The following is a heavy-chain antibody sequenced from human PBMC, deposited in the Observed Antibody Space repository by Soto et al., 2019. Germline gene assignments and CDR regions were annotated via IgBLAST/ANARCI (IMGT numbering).Heavy chain of an antibody. CDR2: IYYSGST. Sequence: SETLSLTCTVSGGSISSYYWSWIQQPPGKGLEWIGYIYYSGSTNYNPSLKSRVTISVDTSKNQFSLKLSSVTAADTAVYYCARHRSSSPELPYWGQGTLGTVSS. J-gene: IGHJ4*02. CDR1: GGSISSYY. D-gene: IGHD6-6*01. V-gene: IGHV4-59*08. CDR3: ARHRSSSPELPY.